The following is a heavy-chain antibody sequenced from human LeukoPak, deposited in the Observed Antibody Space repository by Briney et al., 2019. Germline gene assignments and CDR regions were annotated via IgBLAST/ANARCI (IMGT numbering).Heavy chain of an antibody. CDR1: GFTFSSYS. CDR2: ISSSSSYI. CDR3: ARPDDSSGYLTLNAFDI. J-gene: IGHJ3*02. V-gene: IGHV3-21*01. Sequence: GSLRLSCAASGFTFSSYSMNWVRQAPGKGLEWVSSISSSSSYIYYADSVKGRFTISRDNAKNSLYLQMNSLRAEDTAVYYCARPDDSSGYLTLNAFDIWGQGTMVTVSS. D-gene: IGHD3-22*01.